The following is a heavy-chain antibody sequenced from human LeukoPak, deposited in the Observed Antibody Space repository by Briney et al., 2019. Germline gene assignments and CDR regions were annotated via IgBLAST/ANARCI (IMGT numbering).Heavy chain of an antibody. J-gene: IGHJ6*02. CDR3: AKEVGDLYYYYYGMDV. V-gene: IGHV3-30*18. Sequence: PGGSLRLSCAASGFTFSIYGMHWVRQAPGKGLEWVAVISYDGSNKYYADSVKGRFTISRDNSKNTLYLQMNSLRAEDTAVYYCAKEVGDLYYYYYGMDVWGQGTTATVSS. CDR1: GFTFSIYG. D-gene: IGHD4-17*01. CDR2: ISYDGSNK.